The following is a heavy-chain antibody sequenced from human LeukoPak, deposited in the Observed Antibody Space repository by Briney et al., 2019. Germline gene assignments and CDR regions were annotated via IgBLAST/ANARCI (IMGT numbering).Heavy chain of an antibody. Sequence: GGSLRLSCAASGFTFSDYNMRWIRQAPGKGLEWVSSISRSGSTKYYADSVKGRFTVSRDNAKNSLHLQMNSLRAEDTAVYYCARDSADDSSGYYPFDYWGQGTLVTVSS. D-gene: IGHD3-22*01. V-gene: IGHV3-11*04. CDR3: ARDSADDSSGYYPFDY. CDR2: ISRSGSTK. CDR1: GFTFSDYN. J-gene: IGHJ4*02.